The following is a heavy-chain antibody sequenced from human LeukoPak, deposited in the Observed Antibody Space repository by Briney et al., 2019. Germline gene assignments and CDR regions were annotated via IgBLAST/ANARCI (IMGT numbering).Heavy chain of an antibody. Sequence: GGSLRLSCAASGFTFSNYGMNWIRQAPGKGLEWVSSISSSSSYISYADSVKGRFTISKDNSKATLYLQMNSLRPEDTAVYYCAKDLHGGYSSDYWGQGTLVTVFS. V-gene: IGHV3-21*01. J-gene: IGHJ4*02. D-gene: IGHD4-23*01. CDR3: AKDLHGGYSSDY. CDR1: GFTFSNYG. CDR2: ISSSSSYI.